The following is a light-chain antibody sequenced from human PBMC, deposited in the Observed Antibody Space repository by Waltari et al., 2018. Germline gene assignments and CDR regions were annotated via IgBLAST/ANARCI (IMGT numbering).Light chain of an antibody. CDR3: QNHERLPAN. V-gene: IGKV3-20*01. CDR2: AAS. CDR1: QGVGKY. J-gene: IGKJ1*01. Sequence: VLTQSPGHLSLSPGARATLSCRGSQGVGKYLAWYQQRAGQAPRLLIYAASTMATGIPDRFSGSGSGTDCILTISRLEPQDFAVYYCQNHERLPANFGQGTKVEIK.